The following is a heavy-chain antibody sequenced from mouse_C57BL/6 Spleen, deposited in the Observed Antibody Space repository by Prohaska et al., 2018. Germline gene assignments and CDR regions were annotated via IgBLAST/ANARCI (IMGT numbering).Heavy chain of an antibody. Sequence: EVKLLQSGGGLVQPGGSLKLSCAASGIDFSRYWMSWVRRAPGKGLEWIGEINPDSSTINYAPSLNEKFIISRDNAKNTLYLQMSKVRSEDTALYYWASTDWYFDVWGTGTTVTVSS. D-gene: IGHD1-1*01. CDR3: ASTDWYFDV. CDR1: GIDFSRYW. V-gene: IGHV4-1*01. J-gene: IGHJ1*03. CDR2: INPDSSTI.